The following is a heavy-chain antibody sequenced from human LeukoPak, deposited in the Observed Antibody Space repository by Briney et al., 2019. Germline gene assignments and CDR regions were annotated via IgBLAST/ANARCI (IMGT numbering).Heavy chain of an antibody. CDR3: VRLRGSSLDAFDI. CDR2: IYYSGST. D-gene: IGHD6-13*01. CDR1: VGSISSYY. Sequence: PSETLSLTCTLSVGSISSYYWSWIRQPPGKGLEWIVYIYYSGSTNYNPTLKSRVTISVDTSKDQFSLKLSSVTAADTAEYSCVRLRGSSLDAFDIWGQGTMVTVSS. V-gene: IGHV4-59*01. J-gene: IGHJ3*02.